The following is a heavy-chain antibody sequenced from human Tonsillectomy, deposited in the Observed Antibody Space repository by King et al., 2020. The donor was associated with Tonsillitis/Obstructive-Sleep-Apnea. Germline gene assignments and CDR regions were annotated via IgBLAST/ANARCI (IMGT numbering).Heavy chain of an antibody. V-gene: IGHV3-33*01. Sequence: VQLVESGGGVVQPGRSLRLSCAASGFTFSSYGMHWVRQAPGKGLEWVAVIWYDGSNKYYADSVKGRFTISRDNSKNTLYLQMNSLRAEDTAVYYCAIARLRSYPHAFDIWGQGTMVTVSS. CDR3: AIARLRSYPHAFDI. CDR2: IWYDGSNK. CDR1: GFTFSSYG. J-gene: IGHJ3*02. D-gene: IGHD2-15*01.